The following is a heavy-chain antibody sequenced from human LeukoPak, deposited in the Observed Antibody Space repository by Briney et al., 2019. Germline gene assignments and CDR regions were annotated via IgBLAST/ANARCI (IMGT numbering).Heavy chain of an antibody. CDR2: INHRGST. CDR1: GGSFSGYY. D-gene: IGHD3-22*01. V-gene: IGHV4-34*01. J-gene: IGHJ4*02. Sequence: SETLSLTCAVYGGSFSGYYWSWIRQPPGKGLEWIGEINHRGSTNYNPSLKSRVTISVDTSKNQVSLKLGSVTAAETAVYYCARGPPLIGSSGYYPFDYWGQGTLVTVSS. CDR3: ARGPPLIGSSGYYPFDY.